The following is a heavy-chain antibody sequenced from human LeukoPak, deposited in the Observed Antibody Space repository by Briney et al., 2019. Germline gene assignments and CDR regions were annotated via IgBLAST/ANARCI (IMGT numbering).Heavy chain of an antibody. J-gene: IGHJ6*02. V-gene: IGHV3-23*01. CDR3: ADLIVVVTHKYGMDV. D-gene: IGHD3-22*01. CDR1: GFTFSSYA. Sequence: GGSLRLSCAASGFTFSSYAMSWVRQAPGKGLEWVSAISGSGGSTYYADSVKGRFTISRDNSKNTLYLQMNSLRAEDTAVYYCADLIVVVTHKYGMDVWGQGTTVTVSS. CDR2: ISGSGGST.